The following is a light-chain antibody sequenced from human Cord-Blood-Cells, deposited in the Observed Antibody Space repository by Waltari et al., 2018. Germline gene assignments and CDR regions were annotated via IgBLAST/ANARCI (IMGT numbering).Light chain of an antibody. Sequence: EIVLTQSPGTLSLSPGERATLSCRASQRVSSSYLAWYQQKPGQAPRLLIYGASSRATGIPDRFSGSGSGTDFTLTISRLEPEDFAVYYWQQYGSSPPTFGQGTKVEIK. J-gene: IGKJ1*01. CDR2: GAS. CDR3: QQYGSSPPT. V-gene: IGKV3-20*01. CDR1: QRVSSSY.